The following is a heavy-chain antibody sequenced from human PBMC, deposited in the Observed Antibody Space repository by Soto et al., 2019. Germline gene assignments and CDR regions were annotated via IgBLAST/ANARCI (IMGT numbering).Heavy chain of an antibody. V-gene: IGHV2-70*01. CDR3: ARIWRLPRDYYGMDV. D-gene: IGHD3-3*01. Sequence: SGPTLVNPTQTLTLTCTFSGFSLSTSGMCVSWIRQPPGKALEWLALIDWDDDKYYSTSLKTRLTISKDTSKNQVVLTMTNMDPVDTATYYCARIWRLPRDYYGMDVWGQGTTVTVSS. CDR2: IDWDDDK. J-gene: IGHJ6*02. CDR1: GFSLSTSGMC.